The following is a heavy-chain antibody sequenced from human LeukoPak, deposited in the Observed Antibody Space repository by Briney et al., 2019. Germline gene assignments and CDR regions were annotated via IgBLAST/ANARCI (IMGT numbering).Heavy chain of an antibody. CDR2: IRYDGSNK. CDR3: ASRVVTSFDY. D-gene: IGHD3-3*01. J-gene: IGHJ4*02. V-gene: IGHV3-30*02. CDR1: GFTFSSYG. Sequence: PGGSLGLSCAASGFTFSSYGMHWVRQAPGKGLEWVAFIRYDGSNKYYADSVKGRFTISRDISENTLYLQMNALRAEDTAVYYCASRVVTSFDYWGQGTLVTVSS.